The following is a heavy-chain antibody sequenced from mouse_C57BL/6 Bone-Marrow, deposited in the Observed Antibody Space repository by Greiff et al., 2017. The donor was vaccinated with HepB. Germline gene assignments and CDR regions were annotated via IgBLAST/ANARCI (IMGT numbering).Heavy chain of an antibody. CDR2: INPNYGTT. CDR1: GYSFTDYN. CDR3: ARGYYGSSYPSYWYFDV. V-gene: IGHV1-39*01. Sequence: VQLQQSGPELVKPGASVKISCKASGYSFTDYNINWVKQSNGKSLEWIGVINPNYGTTSYNQKFKGKATLTVDQSSSTAYMQLNSLTSEDSAVYYCARGYYGSSYPSYWYFDVWGTGTTVTVSS. D-gene: IGHD1-1*01. J-gene: IGHJ1*03.